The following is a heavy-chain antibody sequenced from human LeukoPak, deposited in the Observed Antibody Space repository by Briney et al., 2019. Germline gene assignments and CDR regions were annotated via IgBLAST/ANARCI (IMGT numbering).Heavy chain of an antibody. CDR1: GFTFSVYG. V-gene: IGHV3-30*03. CDR2: ISYDGRIK. CDR3: ARGPFTSISKYFDY. D-gene: IGHD2-2*01. Sequence: GGSLRLSCAASGFTFSVYGMHWVRQAPGKGLEWVAFISYDGRIKYYGDSVKGRFTISRDNSKNTLYLQMNSLRAEDTALYYCARGPFTSISKYFDYWGQGTLVTVSS. J-gene: IGHJ4*02.